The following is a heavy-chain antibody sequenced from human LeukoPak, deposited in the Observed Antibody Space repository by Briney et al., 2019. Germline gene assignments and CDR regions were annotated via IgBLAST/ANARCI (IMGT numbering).Heavy chain of an antibody. CDR1: GYTFINYG. CDR3: ARGGYNNYADY. V-gene: IGHV1-18*01. CDR2: INGYTGNA. J-gene: IGHJ4*02. Sequence: ASVKVSCKASGYTFINYGINWVRQVPGQGLEWMGWINGYTGNADYTQKFQGRVTMTTDTSTSTAYMELTSLRPDDTALYYCARGGYNNYADYWGQGTLVTVSS. D-gene: IGHD4-11*01.